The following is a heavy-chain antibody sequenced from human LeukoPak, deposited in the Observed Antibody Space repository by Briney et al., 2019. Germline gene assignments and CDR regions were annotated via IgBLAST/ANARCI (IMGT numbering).Heavy chain of an antibody. J-gene: IGHJ4*02. CDR2: INPNSGGT. CDR1: GYTFTGYY. CDR3: ARAGSGSYFFGDY. V-gene: IGHV1-2*02. D-gene: IGHD1-26*01. Sequence: ASVKVSCKASGYTFTGYYMHWVRQAPGQGLEWMGWINPNSGGTNYAQKFQGRVTMTRDTSISTAYMELSRLRSDDTAVYYCARAGSGSYFFGDYWGQGTLVTVSS.